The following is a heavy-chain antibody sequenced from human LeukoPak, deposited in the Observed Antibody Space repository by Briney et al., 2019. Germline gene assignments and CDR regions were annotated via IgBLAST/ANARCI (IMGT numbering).Heavy chain of an antibody. CDR3: AVGVGGDDWKYYFDY. CDR2: IYYSGSA. V-gene: IGHV4-61*01. J-gene: IGHJ4*02. Sequence: PSETLSLTCTVSGGSVSSGSYHWSWIRQPPGKGLEWIAYIYYSGSANYNPSLKSRVTISVDTSKNQFSLNLSSVTDADTAVYYCAVGVGGDDWKYYFDYWGQGTLVTVSS. CDR1: GGSVSSGSYH. D-gene: IGHD1-1*01.